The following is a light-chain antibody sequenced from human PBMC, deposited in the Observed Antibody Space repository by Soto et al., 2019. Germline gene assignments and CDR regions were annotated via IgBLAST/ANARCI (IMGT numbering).Light chain of an antibody. J-gene: IGKJ1*01. V-gene: IGKV3-15*01. CDR1: QSVSSN. CDR3: QQYNNWPPWT. CDR2: GAS. Sequence: EIAISQSPATLSLSSGGRAWLSGSGSQSVSSNLAWYQQKPGQAPRLLIYGASTRATGIPARFSGSGSGTEFTLTISSLQSEDFAVYYCQQYNNWPPWTFGQGTKVDIK.